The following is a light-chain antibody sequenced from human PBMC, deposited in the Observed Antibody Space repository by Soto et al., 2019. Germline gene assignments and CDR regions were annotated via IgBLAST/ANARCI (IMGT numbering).Light chain of an antibody. Sequence: QSALTQPPSASGTPGQRVTISCSGSSSKIGSNTVNWYQQLPGTAPKLLFYSNNQRPSGVPDRFSGSKSGTSASLAISGLQSEDEADYYCAAWDDSLNGPLYVFGTGTKVTVL. J-gene: IGLJ1*01. CDR2: SNN. CDR1: SSKIGSNT. V-gene: IGLV1-44*01. CDR3: AAWDDSLNGPLYV.